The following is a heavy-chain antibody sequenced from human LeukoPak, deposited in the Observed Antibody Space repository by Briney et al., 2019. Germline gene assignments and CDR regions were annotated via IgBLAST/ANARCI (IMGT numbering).Heavy chain of an antibody. Sequence: SETLSLTCTVSGGSISSYYWSWIRQPVGKGLEWIGRIYTSGSTNYNPSLKSRVTMSVDTSKNQFSLKLSSVTAADTAVYYCARGTYYDFWSGSLYFDYWGQGTLVTVSS. D-gene: IGHD3-3*01. CDR3: ARGTYYDFWSGSLYFDY. V-gene: IGHV4-4*07. J-gene: IGHJ4*02. CDR1: GGSISSYY. CDR2: IYTSGST.